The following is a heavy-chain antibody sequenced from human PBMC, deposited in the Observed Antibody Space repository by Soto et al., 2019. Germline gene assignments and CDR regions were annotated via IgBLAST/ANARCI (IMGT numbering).Heavy chain of an antibody. V-gene: IGHV4-59*01. CDR1: GGSISSYY. J-gene: IGHJ5*02. D-gene: IGHD6-13*01. CDR3: ARDVAAAGIWRWFDP. CDR2: IYYSGST. Sequence: SETLSLTCTVSGGSISSYYWSWIRQPPGKGLEWIGYIYYSGSTNYNPSLKSRVTISVDTSKNQFSLKLSSVTAADTAVYYCARDVAAAGIWRWFDPWGQGTLVTVSS.